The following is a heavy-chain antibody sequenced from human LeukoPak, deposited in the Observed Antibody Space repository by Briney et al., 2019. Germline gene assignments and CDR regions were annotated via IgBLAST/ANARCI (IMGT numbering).Heavy chain of an antibody. CDR3: TRDVVAGLYYYYNYYMDV. V-gene: IGHV3-49*03. CDR1: GFTFVDYA. Sequence: GGSLRLSCTASGFTFVDYAMSWFRQAPGKGLEWVGFIRSKAYGGTTEYAASVKGRFTISRDDSKSIAYLQMNSLKTEDTAVYYCTRDVVAGLYYYYNYYMDVWGKGTTVTVSS. D-gene: IGHD6-19*01. J-gene: IGHJ6*03. CDR2: IRSKAYGGTT.